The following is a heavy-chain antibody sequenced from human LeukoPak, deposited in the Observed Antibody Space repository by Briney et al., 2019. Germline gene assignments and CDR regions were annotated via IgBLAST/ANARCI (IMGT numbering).Heavy chain of an antibody. CDR2: ISYNDGST. J-gene: IGHJ3*02. Sequence: GGSLRLSCTASGFTFSSYGMSWVRQAPGKGLQWVSAISYNDGSTYYADSVKGRFTISRDNSKNTLYLQMNSLRAEDTATYYCAKDSPLLTIWGQGTMVTASS. CDR1: GFTFSSYG. V-gene: IGHV3-23*01. CDR3: AKDSPLLTI.